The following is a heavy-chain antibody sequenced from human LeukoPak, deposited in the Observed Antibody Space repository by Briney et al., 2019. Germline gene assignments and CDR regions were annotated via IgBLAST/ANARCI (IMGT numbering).Heavy chain of an antibody. Sequence: PGRSLRLSCAASGFTFSSYAMHWVRQAPGKGLEWVAVISYDGSNKYYADSVEGRFTISRDNSKNTLYLQMNSLRAEDTAVYYCARDRDYGDYFDYWGQGTLVTVSS. J-gene: IGHJ4*02. CDR1: GFTFSSYA. CDR3: ARDRDYGDYFDY. V-gene: IGHV3-30*04. CDR2: ISYDGSNK. D-gene: IGHD4-17*01.